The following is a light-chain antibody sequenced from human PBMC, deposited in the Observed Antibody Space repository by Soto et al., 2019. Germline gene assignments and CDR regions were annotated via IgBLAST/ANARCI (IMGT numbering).Light chain of an antibody. CDR3: AAWEDSLNGLV. J-gene: IGLJ3*02. Sequence: QSVLTQPPSVSEAPRQRVTISCSGSSSNIGNNAVNWYQQLPGKAPKFLIYYDDLLPSGVSDRFSGSKSGTSASLAISGLQSEDESDYYCAAWEDSLNGLVFGGGTKLTVL. CDR1: SSNIGNNA. CDR2: YDD. V-gene: IGLV1-36*01.